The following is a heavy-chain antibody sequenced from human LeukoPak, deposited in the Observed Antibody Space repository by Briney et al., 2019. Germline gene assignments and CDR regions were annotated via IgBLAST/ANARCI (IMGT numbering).Heavy chain of an antibody. CDR2: FDPEDGET. Sequence: ASVKVSCKVSGYTLTELSMHWVRQAPGKGLEWMGGFDPEDGETLYAQNFQGRVTMTEDTSTDTAYMELSGLRSEDTAVYYCATVVLWFGGGGYYFDYWGQGTLVTVSS. D-gene: IGHD3-10*01. CDR1: GYTLTELS. V-gene: IGHV1-24*01. J-gene: IGHJ4*02. CDR3: ATVVLWFGGGGYYFDY.